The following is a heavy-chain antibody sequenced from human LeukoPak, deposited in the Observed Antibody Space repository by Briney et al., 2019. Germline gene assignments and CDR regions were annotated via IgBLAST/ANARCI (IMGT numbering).Heavy chain of an antibody. V-gene: IGHV4-59*11. CDR3: ARDRAYASGKNWFDP. J-gene: IGHJ5*02. Sequence: SETLSLTCSVSGDSIGNHYWSWIRQPPGKGLEWIGHIDHSGSTNRHPSLRSRVTISVDTFKKQFSLKLNSVTAADTAVYFCARDRAYASGKNWFDPWGQGTQVTVSS. CDR1: GDSIGNHY. CDR2: IDHSGST. D-gene: IGHD3-10*01.